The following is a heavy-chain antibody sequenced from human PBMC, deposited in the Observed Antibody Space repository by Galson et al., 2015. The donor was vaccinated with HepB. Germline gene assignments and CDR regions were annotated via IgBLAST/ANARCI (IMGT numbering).Heavy chain of an antibody. D-gene: IGHD3-22*01. J-gene: IGHJ6*03. CDR1: GDSVSSNSAA. Sequence: CAISGDSVSSNSAAWNWIRQSPSRGLEWLGRTYYRSKWYNDYAVSVKSRITINPDTSKNQFSLQLNSVTPEDTAVYYCARTPYYYDSSGIKGDYYYYMDVWGKGTTVTVSS. V-gene: IGHV6-1*01. CDR3: ARTPYYYDSSGIKGDYYYYMDV. CDR2: TYYRSKWYN.